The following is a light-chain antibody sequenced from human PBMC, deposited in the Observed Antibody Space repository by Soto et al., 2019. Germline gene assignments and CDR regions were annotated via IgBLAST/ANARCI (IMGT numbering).Light chain of an antibody. V-gene: IGKV1-5*01. CDR2: DAS. CDR1: QSISSW. Sequence: DSQMTQSPSTLSASVGDRVTITCRASQSISSWLAWYQQRPGRAPKLLIYDASTLETGVPSRFSGSGDGTEFTLTITSLQPDDFATYYCQQYNSYSSTFGQGTRRRL. J-gene: IGKJ5*01. CDR3: QQYNSYSST.